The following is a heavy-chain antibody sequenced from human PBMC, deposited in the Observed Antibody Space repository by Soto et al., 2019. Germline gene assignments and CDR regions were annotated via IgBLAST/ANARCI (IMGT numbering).Heavy chain of an antibody. CDR1: GDSTTKSY. J-gene: IGHJ4*02. CDR3: ARDVTAVAFDH. Sequence: TSETLSLTCTVSGDSTTKSYWKWIRQPAGQGLEWMGRIYASGSATYNPSLKGRLTMSLDTSKSQFSLDLSSVTAADTAVYYCARDVTAVAFDHWGQGILVTVSS. D-gene: IGHD5-18*01. CDR2: IYASGSA. V-gene: IGHV4-4*07.